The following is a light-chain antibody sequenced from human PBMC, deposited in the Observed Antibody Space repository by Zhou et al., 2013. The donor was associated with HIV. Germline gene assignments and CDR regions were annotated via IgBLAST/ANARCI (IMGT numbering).Light chain of an antibody. CDR3: QQYGSSPRT. V-gene: IGKV3-20*01. J-gene: IGKJ1*01. Sequence: EIVLTQSPGTLSLSPGERATLSCRASQSINGNYLAWYQQRPGQAPSLLIYGASSRAIDIPDRFSGSGSGTDFTLTISRLEPEDFAMYYCQQYGSSPRTFGQGTKVEIK. CDR2: GAS. CDR1: QSINGNY.